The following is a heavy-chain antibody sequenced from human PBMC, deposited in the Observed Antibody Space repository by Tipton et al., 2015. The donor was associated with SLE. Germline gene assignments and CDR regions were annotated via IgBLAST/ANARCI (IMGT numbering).Heavy chain of an antibody. CDR2: ISHGGST. D-gene: IGHD3-3*01. CDR3: AYSRRIAIFGVVDAF. V-gene: IGHV4-34*01. J-gene: IGHJ4*02. Sequence: TLSLTCAVYGGSFTGYYWRWIRQPPGKGLEWIGEISHGGSTNYNPSLKSRVTISMDTSKNQFSLKLSSVTAADTAVYYCAYSRRIAIFGVVDAFWSQGTLVTVPS. CDR1: GGSFTGYY.